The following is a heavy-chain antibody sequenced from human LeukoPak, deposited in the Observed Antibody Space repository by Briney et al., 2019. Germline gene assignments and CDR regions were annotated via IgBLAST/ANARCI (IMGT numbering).Heavy chain of an antibody. CDR1: GFTFSSYS. J-gene: IGHJ4*02. CDR3: ARDTSGKLDH. Sequence: GGSLRLSCAASGFTFSSYSMNWVRQAPGKGLEWISYISSSSSTIYYADSVKGRFTISRDTAKKSLYLQMDGLRAEDTAVYYCARDTSGKLDHWGQGTLVTVAS. CDR2: ISSSSSTI. V-gene: IGHV3-48*01.